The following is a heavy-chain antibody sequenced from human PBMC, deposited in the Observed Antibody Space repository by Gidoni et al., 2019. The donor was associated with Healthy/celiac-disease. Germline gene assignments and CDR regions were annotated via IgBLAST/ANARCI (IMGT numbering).Heavy chain of an antibody. Sequence: QVQLDPSGAEVKTHGSSVKVSCKASGGPFSSYAISWVRQAPGQGLEWMGGIIPICGTANYAQKFQGRVTITADESTSTAYMELSSLRSEDTAVYYCHRGDGGSYFGGEEADYWGQGTLVTVSS. V-gene: IGHV1-69*01. J-gene: IGHJ4*02. CDR2: IIPICGTA. D-gene: IGHD1-26*01. CDR3: HRGDGGSYFGGEEADY. CDR1: GGPFSSYA.